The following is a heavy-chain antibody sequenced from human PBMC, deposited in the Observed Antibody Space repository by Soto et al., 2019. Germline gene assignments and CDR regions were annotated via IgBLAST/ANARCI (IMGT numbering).Heavy chain of an antibody. CDR1: GFTFSSYS. CDR2: ISSSSSTI. CDR3: ARDSGYSYGPFDY. V-gene: IGHV3-48*02. Sequence: PGGSLRLSCAASGFTFSSYSMNWVRQAPGKGLEWVSYISSSSSTIYYADSVKGRFTISRDNAKNSLYPQMNSLRDEDTAVYYCARDSGYSYGPFDYWGQGTLVTVSS. J-gene: IGHJ4*02. D-gene: IGHD5-18*01.